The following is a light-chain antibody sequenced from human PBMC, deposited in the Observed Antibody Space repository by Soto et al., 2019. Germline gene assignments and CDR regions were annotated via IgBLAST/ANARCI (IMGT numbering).Light chain of an antibody. CDR2: SDG. V-gene: IGLV1-44*01. CDR1: SSNVGSYF. J-gene: IGLJ1*01. CDR3: AAWDVSLNGYV. Sequence: QSVLTQPPSASGTPGQRVTISCSGSSSNVGSYFVNWYLHIPGAAPKLLIYSDGRRPSGVPDRFSGSKSGPSASLAISGLQSEGEADYYCAAWDVSLNGYVFGTGTKVTVL.